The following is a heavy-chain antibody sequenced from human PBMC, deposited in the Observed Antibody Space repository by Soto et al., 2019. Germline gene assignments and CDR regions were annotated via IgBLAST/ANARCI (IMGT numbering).Heavy chain of an antibody. J-gene: IGHJ4*02. CDR2: ISADGSEK. V-gene: IGHV3-30*03. CDR1: GFTFSNFG. CDR3: RIGREVARQQIDY. Sequence: QVQLVESGGGVVQPGRSLRLSCAASGFTFSNFGMHWGRQAPGKGLEWVAAISADGSEKYFSDSVKGRFTISRDNSKTTLYLQMNSLRVEAMAVYCCRIGREVARQQIDYGAQGPLVT. D-gene: IGHD1-1*01.